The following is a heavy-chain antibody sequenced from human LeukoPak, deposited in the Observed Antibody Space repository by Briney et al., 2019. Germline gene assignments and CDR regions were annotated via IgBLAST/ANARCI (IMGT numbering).Heavy chain of an antibody. CDR2: IYYSGST. J-gene: IGHJ4*02. CDR1: GGSISGSSYY. D-gene: IGHD6-19*01. CDR3: ARHSGSSGWYRDFDY. V-gene: IGHV4-39*01. Sequence: SETLSLTCTVSGGSISGSSYYWGWIRQPPGKGLEWIGSIYYSGSTYYNPSLKSRVTISVDTSKNQFSLKLSSVTAADTAVYYCARHSGSSGWYRDFDYWGQGTLVTVSS.